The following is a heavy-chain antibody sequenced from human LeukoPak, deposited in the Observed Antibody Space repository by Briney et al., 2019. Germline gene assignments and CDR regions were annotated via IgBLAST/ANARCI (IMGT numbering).Heavy chain of an antibody. J-gene: IGHJ4*02. CDR3: ARELDY. V-gene: IGHV4-38-2*02. Sequence: PSETLSLTCTVSSYSISSGYFWGWIRQPPGKGLEWIGNVHHSGNTYYNPSLKSRVTISVDTPKNQFSLKLSSVTAADTAVYFCARELDYWGQGTLVTVSS. CDR2: VHHSGNT. CDR1: SYSISSGYF.